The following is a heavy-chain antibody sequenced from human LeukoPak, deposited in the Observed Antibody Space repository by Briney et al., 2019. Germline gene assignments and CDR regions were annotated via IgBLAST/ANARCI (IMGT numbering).Heavy chain of an antibody. CDR1: GFTFSSYG. J-gene: IGHJ2*01. CDR3: AKDRSVGTEYFDL. CDR2: IPYDGSNK. D-gene: IGHD1-26*01. V-gene: IGHV3-30*18. Sequence: GGSLRLSCAASGFTFSSYGMHWVRQAPGKGLEWVGVIPYDGSNKYYEDSVKGRFTISRDNSKNTLYLQMNSLRAEDTAVYYCAKDRSVGTEYFDLWGRGTLVTAST.